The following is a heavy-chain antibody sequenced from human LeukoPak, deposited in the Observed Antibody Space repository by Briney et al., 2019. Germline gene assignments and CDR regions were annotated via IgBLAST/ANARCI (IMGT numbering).Heavy chain of an antibody. CDR2: ISSSSSYI. CDR1: GFTFSSYS. J-gene: IGHJ4*02. D-gene: IGHD3-16*01. CDR3: AREGGGFDY. V-gene: IGHV3-21*01. Sequence: GGSLRLSCAASGFTFSSYSMNWVRQAPGKGLEWVSSISSSSSYICYADSVKGRFTISRDNAKNSLYLQMNSLRAEDTTVYYCAREGGGFDYWGQGTLVTVSS.